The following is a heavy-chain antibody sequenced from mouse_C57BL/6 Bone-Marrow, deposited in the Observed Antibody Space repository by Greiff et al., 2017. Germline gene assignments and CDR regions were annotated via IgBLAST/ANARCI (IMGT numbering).Heavy chain of an antibody. J-gene: IGHJ3*01. CDR2: IDPSDSET. V-gene: IGHV1-52*01. D-gene: IGHD2-5*01. CDR1: GYTFTSYW. CDR3: ARSPAYYSNSGFAY. Sequence: QVQLQQPGAELVRPGSSVKLSCKASGYTFTSYWMHWVKQRPIQGLEWIGNIDPSDSETHYNQKFKDKATLTVDKYSSTAYMQLSSLTSEDSAVYYWARSPAYYSNSGFAYWGQGTLVTVSA.